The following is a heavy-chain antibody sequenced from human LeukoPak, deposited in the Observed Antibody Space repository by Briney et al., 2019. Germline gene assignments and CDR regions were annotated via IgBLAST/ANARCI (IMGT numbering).Heavy chain of an antibody. V-gene: IGHV3-30*02. CDR1: GFTFSSYG. CDR3: AVVVVPAAIRALDY. CDR2: IRYDGSNK. J-gene: IGHJ4*02. Sequence: GGSLRLSCAASGFTFSSYGMHWVRQAPGKGLEWVAFIRYDGSNKYYADSVKGRFTISRDNSKNTLYLQMNSLRAEDTAVYYCAVVVVPAAIRALDYWGQGTLVTVSS. D-gene: IGHD2-2*02.